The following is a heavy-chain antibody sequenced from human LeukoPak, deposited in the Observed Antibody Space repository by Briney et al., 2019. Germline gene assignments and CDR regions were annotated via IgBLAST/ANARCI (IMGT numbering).Heavy chain of an antibody. CDR2: ISSSGDYT. D-gene: IGHD3-16*01. CDR3: ARGGGLDV. CDR1: GFPFSGFY. Sequence: GGSLRLSCAASGFPFSGFYMTWIRQAPGKGPEWLSDISSSGDYTDYADSVKGRFTISRDNTKNSLYLQMTSLRAEDTAVYFCARGGGLDVWGQGATVTVSS. V-gene: IGHV3-11*03. J-gene: IGHJ6*02.